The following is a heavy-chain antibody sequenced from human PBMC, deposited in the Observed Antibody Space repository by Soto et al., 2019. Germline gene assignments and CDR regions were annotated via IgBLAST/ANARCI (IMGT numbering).Heavy chain of an antibody. J-gene: IGHJ4*02. CDR1: GFTFTRYS. Sequence: EVQLVESGGGLVKPGGSLRLSCAASGFTFTRYSMNWVRQAPGTRLEWVSSISSTTNYIYYGDSMKGRFTISRDNAKNSLYLEMNSLRDEDTAVYYCARESEDLTSNFDYWGQGTLVTVSS. V-gene: IGHV3-21*06. CDR2: ISSTTNYI. CDR3: ARESEDLTSNFDY.